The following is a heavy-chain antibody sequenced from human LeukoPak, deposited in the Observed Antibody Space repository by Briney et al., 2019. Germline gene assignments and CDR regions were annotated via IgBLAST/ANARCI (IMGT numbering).Heavy chain of an antibody. CDR1: GITVSTDY. V-gene: IGHV3-66*01. J-gene: IGHJ4*02. CDR2: IYSGGST. CDR3: VSPSSGSFDY. Sequence: GGSLRLSCAASGITVSTDYMSWVRQAPGKGLEWVSVIYSGGSTYYADSVKGRFTISRDNAKNTLYLQMNGLRAEDTAVYYCVSPSSGSFDYWGQGTLLTVSS. D-gene: IGHD6-19*01.